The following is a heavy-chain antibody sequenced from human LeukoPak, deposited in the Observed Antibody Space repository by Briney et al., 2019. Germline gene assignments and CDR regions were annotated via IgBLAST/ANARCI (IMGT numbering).Heavy chain of an antibody. J-gene: IGHJ6*03. CDR1: GGSFSGYY. CDR3: ARIGLYCSGGSCRIYYYYMDV. Sequence: PSETLSLTCAVYGGSFSGYYWSWIRQPPGKGLEWIGEINHSGSTNYNPSLKSRVTISVDTSKNQFSLKLSSVTAADTAVYYCARIGLYCSGGSCRIYYYYMDVWGKGTTVTISS. V-gene: IGHV4-34*01. CDR2: INHSGST. D-gene: IGHD2-15*01.